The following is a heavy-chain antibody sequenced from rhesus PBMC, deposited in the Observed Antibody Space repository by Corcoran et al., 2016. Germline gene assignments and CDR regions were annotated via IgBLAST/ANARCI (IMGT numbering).Heavy chain of an antibody. CDR2: SNSGGGST. V-gene: IGHV3S25*01. CDR3: ARDRSGSYLYFDY. D-gene: IGHD1-44*02. CDR1: GFTFSSYW. J-gene: IGHJ4*01. Sequence: EVQLVESGGGLAKPGGSLRLSCAASGFTFSSYWMNWVRQAPGKGLEWVSASNSGGGSTYYADSVKGRFTISRDNSKNTLSLQMNSLRAEDTAVYYCARDRSGSYLYFDYWGQGVLVTVSS.